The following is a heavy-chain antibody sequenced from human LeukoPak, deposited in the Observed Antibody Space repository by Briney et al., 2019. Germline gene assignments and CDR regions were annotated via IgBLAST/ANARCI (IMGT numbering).Heavy chain of an antibody. Sequence: GGSLRLSCEVSGLTFSGSWMDWVRQAPGKGLEWVSYISSSGTTIYYADSVKGRFTISRDNAKSSLYMEMNSLRAEDTAVYYCARSFDFWGQGTLVTVSS. CDR3: ARSFDF. CDR2: ISSSGTTI. V-gene: IGHV3-48*04. CDR1: GLTFSGSW. J-gene: IGHJ4*02.